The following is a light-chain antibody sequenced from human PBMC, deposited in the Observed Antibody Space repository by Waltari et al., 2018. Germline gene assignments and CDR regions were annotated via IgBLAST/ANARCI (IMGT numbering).Light chain of an antibody. CDR3: QQYNNWPRT. J-gene: IGKJ1*01. Sequence: EIVMTQSPDTLSVSPGERATFSCRASQSVSSNLAWYQQKPGQTPRRLIYVASTRAPGLPARVIGSGFGTEFTLTISSLQSEDFAVYYCQQYNNWPRTFGQGTKVEIK. CDR2: VAS. CDR1: QSVSSN. V-gene: IGKV3-15*01.